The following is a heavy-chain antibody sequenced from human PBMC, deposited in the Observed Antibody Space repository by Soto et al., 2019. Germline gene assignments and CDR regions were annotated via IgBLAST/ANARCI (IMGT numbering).Heavy chain of an antibody. CDR2: IIPIFGTA. J-gene: IGHJ4*02. Sequence: VKDSCKASGGTSSSYAISWVRQAPGQGREGMGGIIPIFGTANYAQKFQGRVTINADESTSKAYMELSSLRSEDTAVYYCAREGGGDGYNFDYWGQGNLVTVSS. CDR1: GGTSSSYA. CDR3: AREGGGDGYNFDY. D-gene: IGHD3-16*01. V-gene: IGHV1-69*13.